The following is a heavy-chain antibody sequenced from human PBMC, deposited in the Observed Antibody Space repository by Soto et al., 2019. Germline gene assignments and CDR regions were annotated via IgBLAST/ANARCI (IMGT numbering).Heavy chain of an antibody. V-gene: IGHV3-23*01. D-gene: IGHD5-12*01. CDR3: AKDQGGWLRLRYFDL. Sequence: EVQLLESGGGLVQPGGSLRLSCAASGFTFSSYAMSWVRQAPGKGLEWVSAISGSGGSTYYADSVKGRFTISRDNSNNTLYLQMNSLRAEDTAVYYCAKDQGGWLRLRYFDLWGRGTLVTVSS. CDR1: GFTFSSYA. J-gene: IGHJ2*01. CDR2: ISGSGGST.